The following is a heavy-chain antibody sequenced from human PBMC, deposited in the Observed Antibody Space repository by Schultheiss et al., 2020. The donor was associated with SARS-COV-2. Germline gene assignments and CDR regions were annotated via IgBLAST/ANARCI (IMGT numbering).Heavy chain of an antibody. D-gene: IGHD2-15*01. CDR2: ISYDGSNK. J-gene: IGHJ5*02. CDR1: GFSFSNYD. Sequence: GGSLRLSCVGSGFSFSNYDMHWVRQAPGKGLEWVAVISYDGSNKYYADSVKGRFTISRDNANNSLYLQMHSLRAEDTAVYYCVRDRSWWTPYNCFDLWGRGTLVTVSS. CDR3: VRDRSWWTPYNCFDL. V-gene: IGHV3-33*05.